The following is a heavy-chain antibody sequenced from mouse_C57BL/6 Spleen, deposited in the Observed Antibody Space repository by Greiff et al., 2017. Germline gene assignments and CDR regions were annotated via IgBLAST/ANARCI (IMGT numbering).Heavy chain of an antibody. J-gene: IGHJ3*01. CDR3: ARFPSFFGSSAMAY. CDR2: IYPPDSET. Sequence: QVQLQQPGPELVRPGSSVTMSCKASGYTFTSYWMHWVKQRPGQGLEWIGNIYPPDSETPSNQKFKDKATLTVDKSSSTAYMQLSSLTSEDSAVYYCARFPSFFGSSAMAYWGQGAVVTVSA. V-gene: IGHV1-61*01. D-gene: IGHD1-1*01. CDR1: GYTFTSYW.